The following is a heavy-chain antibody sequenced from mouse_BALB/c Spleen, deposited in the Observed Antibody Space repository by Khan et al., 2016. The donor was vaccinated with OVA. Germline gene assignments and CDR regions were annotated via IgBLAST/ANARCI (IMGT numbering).Heavy chain of an antibody. Sequence: VQLQESGTELVKPGASVRLSCKASGYTFTRYYMYWVKQRPGQGLEWIGEINPCDGDSNFNENFKSKATLTVDKSSTTAYMQLSSLTSEDSAVYYCTRSGYGTFAYWGQGTLVTVSA. CDR2: INPCDGDS. J-gene: IGHJ3*01. D-gene: IGHD4-1*01. V-gene: IGHV1-53*01. CDR1: GYTFTRYY. CDR3: TRSGYGTFAY.